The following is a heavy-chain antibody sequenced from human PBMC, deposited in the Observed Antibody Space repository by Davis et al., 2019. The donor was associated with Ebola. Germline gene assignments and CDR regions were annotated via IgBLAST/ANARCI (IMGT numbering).Heavy chain of an antibody. CDR2: VYYSGST. D-gene: IGHD7-27*01. Sequence: SETLSLTCTVSGGSIRSLYWSWIRQPPGKGLEWIGYVYYSGSTNYNPSLKSRVTMSVDTSKNQFSLKLSSVTAADTAVYYCARDNFALGMGIFDYWGQGILVTVSS. CDR1: GGSIRSLY. J-gene: IGHJ4*02. CDR3: ARDNFALGMGIFDY. V-gene: IGHV4-59*11.